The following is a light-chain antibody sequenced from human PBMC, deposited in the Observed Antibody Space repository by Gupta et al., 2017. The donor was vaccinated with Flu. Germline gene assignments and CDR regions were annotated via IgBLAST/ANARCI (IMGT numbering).Light chain of an antibody. V-gene: IGLV1-44*01. Sequence: QSVLTQPPSASVTPGQRVTISCSRRSSNIGSNSVNWYQQLPGTAPNLHIYTNNQRPSGIPDRFSGSKSGTSASLAITGLQSEDEADYYCSAWDDSRNAVVFGGGTKLTVL. CDR1: SSNIGSNS. J-gene: IGLJ3*02. CDR3: SAWDDSRNAVV. CDR2: TNN.